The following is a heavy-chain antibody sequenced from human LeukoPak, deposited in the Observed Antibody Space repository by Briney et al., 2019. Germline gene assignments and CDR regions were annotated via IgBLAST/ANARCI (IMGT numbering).Heavy chain of an antibody. J-gene: IGHJ4*02. CDR1: GGSISSSSYY. V-gene: IGHV4-39*07. CDR3: ARTLVVAAREPYFDY. Sequence: SETLSLTCTVFGGSISSSSYYWGWIRQPPGKGLEWIGSIYYSGSTYYNPSLKSRVTISVDTSKNQFSLKLSSVTAADTAIYYCARTLVVAAREPYFDYWGQGTLVTVSS. CDR2: IYYSGST. D-gene: IGHD2-15*01.